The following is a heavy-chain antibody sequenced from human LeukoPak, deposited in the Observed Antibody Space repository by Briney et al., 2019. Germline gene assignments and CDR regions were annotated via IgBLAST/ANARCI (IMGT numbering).Heavy chain of an antibody. J-gene: IGHJ4*02. CDR2: ITSDGGST. V-gene: IGHV3-64D*06. CDR1: GFTFGTYA. Sequence: GGSLRLSCSASGFTFGTYAMHWVRQAPGKGLEYVSSITSDGGSTYYADSVKGRFTISRDNSKNTLYLQVNSLRPEDTAVYYCVKDQSGSGSWWGQGTLVTVSS. D-gene: IGHD3-10*01. CDR3: VKDQSGSGSW.